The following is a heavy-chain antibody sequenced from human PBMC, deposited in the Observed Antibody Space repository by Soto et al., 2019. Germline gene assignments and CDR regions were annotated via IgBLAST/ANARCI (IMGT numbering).Heavy chain of an antibody. Sequence: GGSLRLSCAASGFTFSSYAMHWVRQAPGKGLEWVAVISYDGSNKYYADSVKGRFTNSRDNSKNTLYAQMNSLRAEETAVCYCAREQTAIVATIYFDYWGQGTLVTVSS. J-gene: IGHJ4*02. CDR1: GFTFSSYA. V-gene: IGHV3-30-3*01. CDR3: AREQTAIVATIYFDY. CDR2: ISYDGSNK. D-gene: IGHD5-12*01.